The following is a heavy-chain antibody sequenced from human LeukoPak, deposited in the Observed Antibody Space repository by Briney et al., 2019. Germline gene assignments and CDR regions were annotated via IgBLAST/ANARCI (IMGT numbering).Heavy chain of an antibody. Sequence: SETLCLTCAVYGESFSGYYYYWTWIRQPPGKGLEWIGEIKHIGGTNYNASLRSRATISADTSKNQFSLRLTSVTAADTAVYYCARLAIRGSNYGFDYWGQGTLVTVSS. CDR3: ARLAIRGSNYGFDY. CDR1: GESFSGYY. V-gene: IGHV4-34*01. CDR2: IKHIGGT. J-gene: IGHJ4*02. D-gene: IGHD5-18*01.